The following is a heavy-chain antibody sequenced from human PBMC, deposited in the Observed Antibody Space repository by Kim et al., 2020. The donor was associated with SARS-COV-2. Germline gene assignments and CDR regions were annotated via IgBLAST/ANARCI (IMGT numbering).Heavy chain of an antibody. CDR3: ARGGKFYYDSSGYPEDY. Sequence: GGSLRLSCAVSGFTFSSYWMSWVRQAPGKGLEWVANIKQDGSEKYYVDSVKGRFTIPRDNAKNSLYLQMNSLRAEDTAVYYCARGGKFYYDSSGYPEDYWGQGTLVTVSS. CDR2: IKQDGSEK. V-gene: IGHV3-7*01. J-gene: IGHJ4*02. D-gene: IGHD3-22*01. CDR1: GFTFSSYW.